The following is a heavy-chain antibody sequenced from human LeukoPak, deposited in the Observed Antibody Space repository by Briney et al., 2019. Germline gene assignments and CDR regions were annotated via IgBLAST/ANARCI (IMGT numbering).Heavy chain of an antibody. CDR3: ARVIPATYYFDY. Sequence: GGSLRLSCAGSGFTFSSYSMNWVRQAPGKGLEWVSSISSSSNYIYYADSVKGRFTISRDNSKNTLYLQMNSLRAEDTAVYYCARVIPATYYFDYWGQGTLVTVSS. CDR1: GFTFSSYS. CDR2: ISSSSNYI. V-gene: IGHV3-21*04. D-gene: IGHD2-15*01. J-gene: IGHJ4*02.